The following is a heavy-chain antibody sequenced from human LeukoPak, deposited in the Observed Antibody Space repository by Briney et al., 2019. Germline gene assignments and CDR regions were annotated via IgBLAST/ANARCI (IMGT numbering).Heavy chain of an antibody. CDR1: GGSISSGGYY. CDR3: ARLKVPYTSGLAP. D-gene: IGHD6-25*01. Sequence: PSETLSLTCTVSGGSISSGGYYWSWIRQPPGKGLEWIGEINHSGGTNYNPSLKSRVTMSVDTSKKQFSLKLSSVTAADTAVYYCARLKVPYTSGLAPWGQGTLVTVSS. V-gene: IGHV4-39*01. J-gene: IGHJ5*02. CDR2: INHSGGT.